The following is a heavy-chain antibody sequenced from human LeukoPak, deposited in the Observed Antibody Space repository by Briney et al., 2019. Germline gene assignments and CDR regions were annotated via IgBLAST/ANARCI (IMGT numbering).Heavy chain of an antibody. V-gene: IGHV1-18*01. Sequence: ASVKVSCKASGYTFTSYGISWVRQAPGQGLEWMGWISAYNGNTKYAQKVQGRVTMSTDTSTSTVYMELRSLISDDTGVYYCARGQTNRLLWVGELVSNINPFDYWGQGTLVTVSS. CDR2: ISAYNGNT. CDR1: GYTFTSYG. D-gene: IGHD3-10*01. CDR3: ARGQTNRLLWVGELVSNINPFDY. J-gene: IGHJ4*02.